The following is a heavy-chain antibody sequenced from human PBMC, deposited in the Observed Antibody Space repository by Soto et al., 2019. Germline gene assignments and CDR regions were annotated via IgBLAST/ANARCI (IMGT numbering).Heavy chain of an antibody. CDR1: GFTFSSYS. J-gene: IGHJ4*02. V-gene: IGHV3-21*01. CDR3: ARVLSSGWYSDY. CDR2: ISSSSSYI. D-gene: IGHD6-19*01. Sequence: EVQLVESGGGLVKPGGSLRLSCAASGFTFSSYSMNWVRQAPGKGLEWVSSISSSSSYIYYADSVKGRFTISRDNAKNSLYLQMNRLRAEDTAVYYCARVLSSGWYSDYWGQGTLVTVSS.